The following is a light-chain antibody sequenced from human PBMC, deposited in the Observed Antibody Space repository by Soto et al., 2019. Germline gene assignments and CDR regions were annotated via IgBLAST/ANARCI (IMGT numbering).Light chain of an antibody. CDR2: GTS. J-gene: IGKJ5*01. CDR1: QSVSSSS. V-gene: IGKV3D-20*02. Sequence: EIVLTQSPGTLSLSAWERATLSCRASQSVSSSSLAWYQQKPGQAPRLLISGTSSRATGIPDRFSGSGSGTDFTLTISSLEPEDFAVYYCQQRSNWPITFGQGTRLET. CDR3: QQRSNWPIT.